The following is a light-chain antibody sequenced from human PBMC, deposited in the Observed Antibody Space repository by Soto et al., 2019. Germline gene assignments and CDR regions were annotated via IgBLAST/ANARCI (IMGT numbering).Light chain of an antibody. CDR3: QQLSGYPPYT. V-gene: IGKV1-9*01. J-gene: IGKJ2*01. Sequence: IQLTQSPSFLSASVGDRVTITCRASQDINNYLAWYQQRPGKAPKLLIYAASTLQPGVPSRFSGGGFGANFTLSISGLQPADFATYYCQQLSGYPPYTFGQGSKLEI. CDR2: AAS. CDR1: QDINNY.